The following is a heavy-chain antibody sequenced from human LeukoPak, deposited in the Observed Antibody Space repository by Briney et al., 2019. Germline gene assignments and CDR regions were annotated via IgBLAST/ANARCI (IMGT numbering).Heavy chain of an antibody. J-gene: IGHJ6*03. Sequence: PSETLFLTCTVSGGSISSYYWSWIRQPAGKGLEWIGRIYTSGSTNYNPSLKSRVTISVDKSKNQFSLKLSSVTAADTAVYYCARSYGYDNYYYYYMDVWGKGTTVTVSS. V-gene: IGHV4-4*07. D-gene: IGHD5-18*01. CDR3: ARSYGYDNYYYYYMDV. CDR1: GGSISSYY. CDR2: IYTSGST.